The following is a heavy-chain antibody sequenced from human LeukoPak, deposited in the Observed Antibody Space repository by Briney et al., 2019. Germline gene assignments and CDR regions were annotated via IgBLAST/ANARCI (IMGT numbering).Heavy chain of an antibody. CDR3: AKDGRELRTAEPCLDY. CDR1: GFTFDDYA. J-gene: IGHJ4*02. V-gene: IGHV3-9*01. CDR2: ISWNSGKI. Sequence: GGSLRLSCVVSGFTFDDYAMHWVRQAPGKGLEWVSGISWNSGKIAYADSVKGRFTISRDNVKSSLYLQMNSLRPEDTAFYFCAKDGRELRTAEPCLDYWGQGTLVSVSS. D-gene: IGHD1-26*01.